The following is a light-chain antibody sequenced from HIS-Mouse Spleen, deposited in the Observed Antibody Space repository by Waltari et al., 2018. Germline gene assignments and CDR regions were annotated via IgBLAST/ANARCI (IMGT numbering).Light chain of an antibody. CDR3: QKYNSAPQWT. J-gene: IGKJ1*01. V-gene: IGKV1-27*01. Sequence: DIQMTQSPSSLSASVGDRVTITCRASQGISNYLAWYQQTPGKVPKLLIYAASTLQSGVPSRFSGSGSGTDFTLTISSLQPEDVATYYCQKYNSAPQWTFGQGTKVEIK. CDR2: AAS. CDR1: QGISNY.